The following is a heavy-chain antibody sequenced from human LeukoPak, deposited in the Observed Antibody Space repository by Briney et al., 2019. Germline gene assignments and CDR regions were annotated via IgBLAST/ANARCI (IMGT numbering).Heavy chain of an antibody. CDR3: AKGRGYYYDSSGYYYVGNYFDY. Sequence: PGRSLRLSCVASGFTFSSYGMHWVRQAPGKGLEWVAVISYDGSNKYYADSVKGRFTISRDNSKNTLYLQMNSLRAEDTAVYYCAKGRGYYYDSSGYYYVGNYFDYWGQGTLVTVSS. CDR2: ISYDGSNK. J-gene: IGHJ4*02. D-gene: IGHD3-22*01. CDR1: GFTFSSYG. V-gene: IGHV3-30*18.